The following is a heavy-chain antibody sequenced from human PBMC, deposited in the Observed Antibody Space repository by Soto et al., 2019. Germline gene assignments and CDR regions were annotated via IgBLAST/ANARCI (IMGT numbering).Heavy chain of an antibody. J-gene: IGHJ4*02. V-gene: IGHV4-39*01. CDR2: LYYSGST. CDR1: GGSISSSSYY. Sequence: NPSETLSLTCTVSGGSISSSSYYWGWIRQPPGKGLEWIGSLYYSGSTYYNPSLKSRVTISVDTSKNQFSLKLSSVTAADTAVYYCARFIIAAPTWYFDYWGPGTLVTVPQ. CDR3: ARFIIAAPTWYFDY. D-gene: IGHD6-6*01.